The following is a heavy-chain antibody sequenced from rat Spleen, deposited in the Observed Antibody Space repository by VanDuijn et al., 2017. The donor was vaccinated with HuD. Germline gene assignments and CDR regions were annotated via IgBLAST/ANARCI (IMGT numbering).Heavy chain of an antibody. CDR3: TSFYYYDGSYYYPFPY. J-gene: IGHJ3*01. V-gene: IGHV2S12*01. CDR1: GFSLTNNG. CDR2: ISSGGTP. D-gene: IGHD1-12*02. Sequence: QVQLKESGPVLVQPSQTLSLTCTVSGFSLTNNGVSWVRQPPGKGLEWIAAISSGGTPYYNSPLKSRLSVTRDTSKSQVFLEMNSLQTGDTALYFCTSFYYYDGSYYYPFPYWGQGTLVTVSS.